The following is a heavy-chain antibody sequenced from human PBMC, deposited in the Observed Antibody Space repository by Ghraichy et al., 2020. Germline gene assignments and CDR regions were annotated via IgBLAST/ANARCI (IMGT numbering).Heavy chain of an antibody. D-gene: IGHD6-13*01. CDR2: ISSSGSTI. Sequence: GGSLRLSCAASGFSFSGYDMNWVRQAPGKGLEWISYISSSGSTIYYADSVKGRFTISRDNAKNSLYLQMNSLGAEDTAVYYCARERGYSSRRGYNWFDPWGQGTLVTVSS. CDR1: GFSFSGYD. CDR3: ARERGYSSRRGYNWFDP. J-gene: IGHJ5*02. V-gene: IGHV3-48*03.